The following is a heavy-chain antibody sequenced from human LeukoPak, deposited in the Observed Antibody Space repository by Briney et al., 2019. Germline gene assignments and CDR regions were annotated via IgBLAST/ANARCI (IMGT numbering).Heavy chain of an antibody. CDR2: IYYSGST. Sequence: PSETPSLTCTVSGGSISSYCWSWIRQPPGKGLEWIGYIYYSGSTNYNPSLKSRVTISVDTSKNQFSLKLSSVTAADTAVYYCARVPGDDAFDIWGQGTMVTVSS. CDR3: ARVPGDDAFDI. CDR1: GGSISSYC. J-gene: IGHJ3*02. D-gene: IGHD2-2*01. V-gene: IGHV4-59*01.